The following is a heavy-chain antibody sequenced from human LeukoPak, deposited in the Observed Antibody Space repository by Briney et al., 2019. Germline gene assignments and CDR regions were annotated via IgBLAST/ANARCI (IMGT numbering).Heavy chain of an antibody. CDR3: AHRLRAYSSSPPFDY. Sequence: SGPTLVKPTQTLTLTCTFSGFSLSTSGVGVGWIRQPPGKALEWLALIYWDDDKRYSPSLKSRLTITKDTSKNQVVLTMTNMDPVDTATYYCAHRLRAYSSSPPFDYWGQGTLVTVSS. CDR2: IYWDDDK. CDR1: GFSLSTSGVG. J-gene: IGHJ4*02. D-gene: IGHD6-13*01. V-gene: IGHV2-5*02.